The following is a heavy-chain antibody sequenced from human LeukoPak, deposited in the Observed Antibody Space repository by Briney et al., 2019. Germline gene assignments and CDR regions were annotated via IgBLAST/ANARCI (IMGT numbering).Heavy chain of an antibody. CDR3: ASRGGKYDFAC. V-gene: IGHV3-21*01. CDR2: ISSSSGYI. J-gene: IGHJ4*02. CDR1: GFTFSDYT. Sequence: PGGSLRLSCAASGFTFSDYTMNWVRQAPGKGLEWVSSISSSSGYIYYADSVKGRFTISRDNAKNSLSLQMNSLRPEDTAVYYCASRGGKYDFACWGQGTLVTVSS. D-gene: IGHD3-16*01.